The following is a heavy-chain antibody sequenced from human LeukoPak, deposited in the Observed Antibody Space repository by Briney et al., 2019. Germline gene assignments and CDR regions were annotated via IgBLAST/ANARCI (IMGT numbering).Heavy chain of an antibody. CDR1: VYTFTGYY. D-gene: IGHD6-13*01. Sequence: GASVKVSCKASVYTFTGYYMHWVRQAPGQGLEWMGWINPNSGGTNYALKFQGRVTMTRDTSISTAYMELSRLRSDDTAVFYCARINSNWYYFDYWGQGTLVTVSS. CDR2: INPNSGGT. V-gene: IGHV1-2*02. CDR3: ARINSNWYYFDY. J-gene: IGHJ4*02.